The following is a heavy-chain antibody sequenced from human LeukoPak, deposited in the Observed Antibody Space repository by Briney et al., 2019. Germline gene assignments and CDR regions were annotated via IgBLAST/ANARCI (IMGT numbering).Heavy chain of an antibody. CDR2: ISAYNGNT. Sequence: ASVKVSCKASGYTFTSNDITWVRQAPGQGLEWMGWISAYNGNTNYAQKLQGRVTMTTDTSTSTAYMELRSLRSDDTAVYYCARGLSWELEARFAPWGQGTLVTVSS. CDR3: ARGLSWELEARFAP. D-gene: IGHD1-26*01. CDR1: GYTFTSND. J-gene: IGHJ5*02. V-gene: IGHV1-18*01.